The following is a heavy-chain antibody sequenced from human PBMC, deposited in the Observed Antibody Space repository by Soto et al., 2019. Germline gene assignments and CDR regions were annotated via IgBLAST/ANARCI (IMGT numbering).Heavy chain of an antibody. Sequence: QVQLQQWGAGLLKPSETLSLTCAVYGGSFSGYYWSWIRQPPGKGLEWIGEINHSGSTNYNPSLKSRVTISVDTSKNQFSLKLSSVTAADTAVYYCARGRTTNYFDYWGQGTLVTVSS. CDR2: INHSGST. CDR1: GGSFSGYY. V-gene: IGHV4-34*01. J-gene: IGHJ4*02. CDR3: ARGRTTNYFDY.